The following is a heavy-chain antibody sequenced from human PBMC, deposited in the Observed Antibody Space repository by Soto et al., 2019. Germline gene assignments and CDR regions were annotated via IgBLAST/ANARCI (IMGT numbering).Heavy chain of an antibody. CDR2: ISSSGSTI. CDR3: ARGDYYDSSGFSLHAFDI. J-gene: IGHJ3*02. V-gene: IGHV3-11*01. CDR1: GFTFSDYY. Sequence: GSLRLSCSASGFTFSDYYMSGIRQAPGKGLEWVSYISSSGSTIYYADSVKGRFTISRDNAKNSLYLQMNSLRDEDTAVYYCARGDYYDSSGFSLHAFDIWGQGTMVTV. D-gene: IGHD3-22*01.